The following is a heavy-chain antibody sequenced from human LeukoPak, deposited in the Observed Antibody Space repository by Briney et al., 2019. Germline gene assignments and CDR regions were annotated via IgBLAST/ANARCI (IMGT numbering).Heavy chain of an antibody. V-gene: IGHV4-4*07. CDR2: IYTSGST. CDR3: ARDTNSGWQFDY. J-gene: IGHJ4*02. D-gene: IGHD6-19*01. Sequence: KSSETLSLTCTVSGGSISSYYWSWIRQPAGKGLEWIGRIYTSGSTNYNPSLKSRVTMSVDTSKNQFSLKLSSVTSADTAVYYCARDTNSGWQFDYWGQGTLVTVSS. CDR1: GGSISSYY.